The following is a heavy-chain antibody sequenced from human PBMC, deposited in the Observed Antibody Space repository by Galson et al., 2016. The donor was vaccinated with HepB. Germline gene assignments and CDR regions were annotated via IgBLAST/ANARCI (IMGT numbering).Heavy chain of an antibody. D-gene: IGHD5-18*01. CDR3: ARDRNFKLTWIQLRKRGTGDGFDY. CDR2: TYYRSKWYN. J-gene: IGHJ4*02. Sequence: CAISGDSVSSNSVAWNWIRQSPSRGLEWLGRTYYRSKWYNDYAVSVKSRITINPDTSKNQFSLQLNSVTPEDTALYYCARDRNFKLTWIQLRKRGTGDGFDYWGQGTLVTGSS. CDR1: GDSVSSNSVA. V-gene: IGHV6-1*01.